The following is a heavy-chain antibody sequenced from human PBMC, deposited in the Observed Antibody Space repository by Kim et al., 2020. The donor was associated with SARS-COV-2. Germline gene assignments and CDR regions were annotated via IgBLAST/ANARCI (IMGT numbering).Heavy chain of an antibody. Sequence: GESLKISCKGSGYSFTSYWISWVRQMPGKSLEWMGRIDPSDSYTNYSPSFQGHVTISADKSISTAYLQWSSLKASDTAMYYCARQRPRYSYGSNWFDPWGQGTLVTVSS. CDR2: IDPSDSYT. CDR3: ARQRPRYSYGSNWFDP. CDR1: GYSFTSYW. V-gene: IGHV5-10-1*01. D-gene: IGHD5-18*01. J-gene: IGHJ5*02.